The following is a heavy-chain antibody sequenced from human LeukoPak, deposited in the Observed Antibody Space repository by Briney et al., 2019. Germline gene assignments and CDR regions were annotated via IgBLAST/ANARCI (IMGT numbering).Heavy chain of an antibody. D-gene: IGHD3-10*01. Sequence: PGGSLRLSCAASGFTFSFYGMHWVRQPPGKGLEWVAFIRYDGSNKYYADSVKGRFTISRDNSKNTLYLQMNSLRAEDTAVYYCAKASNYGSGSVEYFQHWGQGTLVTVSS. CDR2: IRYDGSNK. J-gene: IGHJ1*01. V-gene: IGHV3-30*02. CDR3: AKASNYGSGSVEYFQH. CDR1: GFTFSFYG.